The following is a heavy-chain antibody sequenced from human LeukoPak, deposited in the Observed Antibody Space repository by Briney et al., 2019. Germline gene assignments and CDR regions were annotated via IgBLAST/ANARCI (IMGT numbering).Heavy chain of an antibody. CDR1: GFTVSSNY. J-gene: IGHJ4*02. Sequence: GGSLRLSCAASGFTVSSNYMSWVRQAPGKGLEWVSVIYSGGSTYYADSVKDRFTISRDNSKNMLYLQMNSLRAEDTVLYYCARDQGGSSSWYMDSWGQGTLVTVSS. CDR2: IYSGGST. CDR3: ARDQGGSSSWYMDS. D-gene: IGHD6-13*01. V-gene: IGHV3-66*01.